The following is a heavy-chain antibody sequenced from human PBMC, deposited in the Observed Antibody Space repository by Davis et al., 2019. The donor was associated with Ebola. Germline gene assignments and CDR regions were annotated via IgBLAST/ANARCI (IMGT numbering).Heavy chain of an antibody. CDR2: IYYSGST. CDR1: GGSISSSSYY. J-gene: IGHJ6*02. D-gene: IGHD3-22*01. CDR3: ARARPDSHYYYYGMDV. V-gene: IGHV4-39*07. Sequence: SETLSLTCTVSGGSISSSSYYWGWIRQPPGKGLEWIGSIYYSGSTYYNPSLKSRVTISVDTSKNQFSLKLSSVTAADTAVYYCARARPDSHYYYYGMDVWGQGTTVTVSS.